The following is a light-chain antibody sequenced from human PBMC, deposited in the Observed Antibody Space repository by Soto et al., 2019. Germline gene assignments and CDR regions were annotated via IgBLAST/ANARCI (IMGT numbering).Light chain of an antibody. CDR1: QSVSRW. V-gene: IGKV1-5*03. J-gene: IGKJ1*01. CDR2: KAS. CDR3: QQYNDNWT. Sequence: DIQMTQSPSTLSASVGDRVTITCRASQSVSRWLAWYQQKPGKAPKLLIYKASTLESGGPSRFSGSGSGTEFTLAISSLQPDESATYHGQQYNDNWTGGQGTKVEIK.